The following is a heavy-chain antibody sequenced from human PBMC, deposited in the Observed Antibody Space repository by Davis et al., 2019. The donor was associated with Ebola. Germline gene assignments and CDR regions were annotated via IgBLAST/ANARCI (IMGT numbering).Heavy chain of an antibody. J-gene: IGHJ4*02. CDR2: IYHSGST. V-gene: IGHV4-4*02. Sequence: PSETLSLTCAVSGGSISSSNWWSWVRQPPGKGLEWIGEIYHSGSTNYNPSLKSRVTISVDQSKNQFSLKLSSVTAADTAVYYCARGLGNRNYYDSRTRGSFGYWGQGTLVTVSS. CDR3: ARGLGNRNYYDSRTRGSFGY. CDR1: GGSISSSNW. D-gene: IGHD3-22*01.